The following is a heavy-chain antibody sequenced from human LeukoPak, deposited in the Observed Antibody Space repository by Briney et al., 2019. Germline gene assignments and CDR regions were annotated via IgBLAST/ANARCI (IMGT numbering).Heavy chain of an antibody. CDR2: IYYSGST. D-gene: IGHD5-24*01. CDR1: GGSISSYY. V-gene: IGHV4-59*01. CDR3: ARDPPGWRDAFDI. Sequence: SETLSLTCTVSGGSISSYYWSWIRQPPGKGLEWIGYIYYSGSTNYNPSLKSRVTISVDTSKNQFSLKLSSVTAADTAVYYCARDPPGWRDAFDIWGQGTMVTVSS. J-gene: IGHJ3*02.